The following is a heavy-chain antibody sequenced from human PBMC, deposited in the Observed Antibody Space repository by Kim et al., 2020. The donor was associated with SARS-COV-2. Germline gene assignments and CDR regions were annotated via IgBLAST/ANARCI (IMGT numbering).Heavy chain of an antibody. CDR2: IIPIYGTT. CDR1: GGTFSSYA. D-gene: IGHD3-10*01. Sequence: SVKVSCKASGGTFSSYAISWVRQAPGQGLEWMGGIIPIYGTTNYAQKFQGRVTITADESTSTAYMELSSLRSEDTALYYCARGATMVRGVSSGWYFDLWGRGTLVTVSS. CDR3: ARGATMVRGVSSGWYFDL. V-gene: IGHV1-69*13. J-gene: IGHJ2*01.